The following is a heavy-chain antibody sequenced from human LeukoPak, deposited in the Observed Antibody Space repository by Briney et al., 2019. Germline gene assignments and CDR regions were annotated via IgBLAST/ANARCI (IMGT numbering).Heavy chain of an antibody. D-gene: IGHD3-16*01. CDR1: GFNCSSYA. CDR3: AKGYYDYVWGSYYFDY. V-gene: IGHV3-23*01. J-gene: IGHJ4*02. CDR2: ISGSGGST. Sequence: GGSLRLSCAASGFNCSSYAMSWVRQAPGKGLEWGSAISGSGGSTYYADSVNGRFTIARDNSRDTLYLKMNSVRAEDTAVYYCAKGYYDYVWGSYYFDYWGQGTLVTVSS.